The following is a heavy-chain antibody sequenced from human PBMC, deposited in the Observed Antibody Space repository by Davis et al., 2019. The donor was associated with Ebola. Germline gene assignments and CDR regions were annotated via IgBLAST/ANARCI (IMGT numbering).Heavy chain of an antibody. D-gene: IGHD6-6*01. CDR2: IYWDDDK. V-gene: IGHV2-5*02. J-gene: IGHJ5*02. CDR1: GFSLRTSGVG. CDR3: AHRLSSTSGRGFDP. Sequence: SGPTLVKPPQTLTLTCTFSGFSLRTSGVGVGWIRQPPGKALEWLALIYWDDDKRYSPSLKSRLTITKDTSKNQVVLTMTNMDPVDTATYYCAHRLSSTSGRGFDPWGQGTPVTVSS.